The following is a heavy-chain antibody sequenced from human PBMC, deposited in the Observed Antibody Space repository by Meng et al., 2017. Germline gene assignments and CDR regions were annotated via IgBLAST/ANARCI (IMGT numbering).Heavy chain of an antibody. V-gene: IGHV3-23*01. J-gene: IGHJ4*02. CDR3: ADYIAAGLY. CDR1: GFTFSSYA. Sequence: LESGGVWVQPGGCVIRSCAASGFTFSSYATSWVRQAPGKGLEWVSAISGSGGSTYYADSVKGRFTISRDNSKNTLYLQMNSLRAEDTAVYYCADYIAAGLYWGQGTLVTVSS. D-gene: IGHD6-13*01. CDR2: ISGSGGST.